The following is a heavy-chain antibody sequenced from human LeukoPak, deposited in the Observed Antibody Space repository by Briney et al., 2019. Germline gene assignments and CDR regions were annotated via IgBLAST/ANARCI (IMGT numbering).Heavy chain of an antibody. CDR3: AREGWSVFDY. J-gene: IGHJ4*02. Sequence: GASVKVSCKASRYTFTNFYIHWLRQAPGQGLEWMGWINPNSAGTNYAQNFQGRVTLTRDTSITTAYMELSRLRSDDTAVYYCAREGWSVFDYWGQGTQVTVSS. V-gene: IGHV1-2*02. D-gene: IGHD2-15*01. CDR1: RYTFTNFY. CDR2: INPNSAGT.